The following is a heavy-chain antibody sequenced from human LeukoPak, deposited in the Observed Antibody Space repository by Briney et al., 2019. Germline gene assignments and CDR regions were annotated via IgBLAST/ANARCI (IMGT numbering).Heavy chain of an antibody. J-gene: IGHJ4*02. Sequence: GRSLRLSCTASGFTFGDYAMSWVRQAPGKGLEWVGFIRSKAYGGTTEYAASVKGRFTISRDDSKSIAYLQMNSLKTEDTAVYYCTRVFEGVSRDYGEDYWGQGTMVTVSS. V-gene: IGHV3-49*04. D-gene: IGHD4-17*01. CDR1: GFTFGDYA. CDR3: TRVFEGVSRDYGEDY. CDR2: IRSKAYGGTT.